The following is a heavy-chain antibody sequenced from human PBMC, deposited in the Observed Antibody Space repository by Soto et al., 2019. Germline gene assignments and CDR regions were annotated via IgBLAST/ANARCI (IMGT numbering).Heavy chain of an antibody. D-gene: IGHD4-4*01. CDR3: PISPAAVTTPLRDTFDV. V-gene: IGHV4-39*01. Sequence: PAETLDRTCPVSGGSISSSPYPWGWIRQPPGKRLELIGNIYYSGSPYYNPSLKSRVTISVYTSSNQLSLKLSSVTAADTAVYDCPISPAAVTTPLRDTFDVWGQGTMVNVSS. J-gene: IGHJ3*01. CDR2: IYYSGSP. CDR1: GGSISSSPYP.